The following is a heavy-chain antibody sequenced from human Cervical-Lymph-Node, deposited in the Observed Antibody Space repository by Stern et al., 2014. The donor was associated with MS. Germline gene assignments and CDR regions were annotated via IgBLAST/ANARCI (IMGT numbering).Heavy chain of an antibody. V-gene: IGHV1-69*01. CDR1: GGTFSTYP. CDR3: ASPVTLTVGAMDV. CDR2: IIPVFGTA. D-gene: IGHD4-17*01. Sequence: VQLVESGAEVKKPGSSVKVSCKASGGTFSTYPIIWVRQAPGQGLEWMGGIIPVFGTANDAQKFQGRVTITAADSSSTAYMELSSLRSEDTAVYYCASPVTLTVGAMDVWGQGTTITVSS. J-gene: IGHJ6*02.